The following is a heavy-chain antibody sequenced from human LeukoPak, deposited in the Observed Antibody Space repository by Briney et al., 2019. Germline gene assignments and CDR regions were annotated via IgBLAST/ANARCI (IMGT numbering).Heavy chain of an antibody. CDR2: ISSNVGST. V-gene: IGHV3-64*02. J-gene: IGHJ4*02. CDR3: ARESTGTHSFDY. CDR1: GFTFSSYA. D-gene: IGHD4-17*01. Sequence: GGTLSLSRAASGFTFSSYAMHWVRQAPGRGLEYVSAISSNVGSTYYADPVRGRFTSSRDNSKNTLYLQMGSLRAEDMAVSYCARESTGTHSFDYWGQGTLVTVSS.